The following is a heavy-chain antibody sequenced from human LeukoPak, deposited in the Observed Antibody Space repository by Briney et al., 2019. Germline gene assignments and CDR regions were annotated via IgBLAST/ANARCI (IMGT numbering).Heavy chain of an antibody. CDR2: IKEDGSIQ. CDR3: ARDVWTGVAVSDY. CDR1: GFTLSSYW. Sequence: GGSLRLSCVASGFTLSSYWMTWVRQALGKGLEWLANIKEDGSIQYYLDSVRGRFTISRDNAKTSVYLQLNSLRADDTAVYYCARDVWTGVAVSDYWGQGTLVTVSS. V-gene: IGHV3-7*01. D-gene: IGHD6-19*01. J-gene: IGHJ4*02.